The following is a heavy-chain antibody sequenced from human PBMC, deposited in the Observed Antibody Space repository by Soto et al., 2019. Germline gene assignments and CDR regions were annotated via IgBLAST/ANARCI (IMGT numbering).Heavy chain of an antibody. CDR3: AKDKFRAFDI. V-gene: IGHV3-23*01. Sequence: EVQLLESGGGLVQPGGSLRLSCAASGFTFSTSAMSWVRQAPGKGLEWVSAISSNSGSAHYADSVKGRFTISRDNSKSTLSLQMNSLRAEDTAVYFCAKDKFRAFDIWSQGTMVIVSS. CDR1: GFTFSTSA. J-gene: IGHJ3*02. CDR2: ISSNSGSA.